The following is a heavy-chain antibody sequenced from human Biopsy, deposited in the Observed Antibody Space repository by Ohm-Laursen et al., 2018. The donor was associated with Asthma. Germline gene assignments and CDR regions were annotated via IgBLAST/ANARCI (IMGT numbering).Heavy chain of an antibody. Sequence: GSSGKVSCKSLGGTFNTYVIGWVRQAPGQGLEWMGGINSVFGSTTYPQKFQDRVTITADASTSTVYMELSSLRSEDTAVYYCARKAGSCISRNCYSLDYWGQGTLVTVSS. CDR1: GGTFNTYV. D-gene: IGHD2-2*01. J-gene: IGHJ4*02. V-gene: IGHV1-69*01. CDR2: INSVFGST. CDR3: ARKAGSCISRNCYSLDY.